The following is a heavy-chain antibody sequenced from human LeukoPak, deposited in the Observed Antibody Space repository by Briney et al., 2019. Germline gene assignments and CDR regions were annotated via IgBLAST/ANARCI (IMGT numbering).Heavy chain of an antibody. V-gene: IGHV4-61*02. J-gene: IGHJ6*04. CDR3: ARDQDPWGILWWCPLDV. D-gene: IGHD2-21*01. CDR1: GGSISSSSYY. CDR2: IYTSGST. Sequence: SETLSLTCTVSGGSISSSSYYWSWIRQPAGKGLEWIGRIYTSGSTNYNPSLKSRVTMSVDTSKNQFSLQLNSVTPEDTAVYYCARDQDPWGILWWCPLDVWGKGTTVTVSS.